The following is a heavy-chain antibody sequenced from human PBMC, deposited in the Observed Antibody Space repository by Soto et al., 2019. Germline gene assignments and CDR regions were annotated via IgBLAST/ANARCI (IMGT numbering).Heavy chain of an antibody. CDR1: GYSFTSYW. CDR3: ARCMAAAGIPFDP. Sequence: GESLKISCKGSGYSFTSYWIGWVRQMPGKGLEWMGIIYPGDSDTRNSPSFQGQVTISADKSISTAYLQWSSLKASDTATYYCARCMAAAGIPFDPWGQGTLVTVSS. D-gene: IGHD6-13*01. CDR2: IYPGDSDT. J-gene: IGHJ5*02. V-gene: IGHV5-51*01.